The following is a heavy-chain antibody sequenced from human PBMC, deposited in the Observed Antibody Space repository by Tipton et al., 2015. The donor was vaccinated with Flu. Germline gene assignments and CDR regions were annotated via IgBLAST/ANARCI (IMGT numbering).Heavy chain of an antibody. CDR1: GGSFSGYY. Sequence: GLVKPSETLSLTCAVYGGSFSGYYWSWIRQPPGKGLEWIGEINHSGSTNYNPSLKSRVTISVDTSKNQFSLKLSSVTAADTAVYYCARITGICSSTSCYPMAFDIWGQGTMVTVSS. J-gene: IGHJ3*02. CDR2: INHSGST. V-gene: IGHV4-34*01. CDR3: ARITGICSSTSCYPMAFDI. D-gene: IGHD2-2*01.